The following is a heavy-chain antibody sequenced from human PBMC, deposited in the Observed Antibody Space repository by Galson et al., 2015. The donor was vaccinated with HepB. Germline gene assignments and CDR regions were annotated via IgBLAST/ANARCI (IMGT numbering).Heavy chain of an antibody. J-gene: IGHJ6*02. V-gene: IGHV3-7*03. CDR2: INQDESSK. CDR3: ARRISLVRGIITKPDYYYGMDV. D-gene: IGHD3-10*01. CDR1: GFTLSSYW. Sequence: SLRLSCAASGFTLSSYWMNWVRQAPGKGLEWVAHINQDESSKYYVDSVKGRFTISRDNAKDSVYLQLDSLRAEDTAVYYCARRISLVRGIITKPDYYYGMDVWGQGTTVTVAS.